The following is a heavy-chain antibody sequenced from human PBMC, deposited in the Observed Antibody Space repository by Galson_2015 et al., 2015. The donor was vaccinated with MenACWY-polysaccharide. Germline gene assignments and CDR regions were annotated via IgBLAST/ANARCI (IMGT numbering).Heavy chain of an antibody. J-gene: IGHJ4*02. Sequence: SLRLSCAASGFTARNKYMNWVRQAPGKGLEWVSAIDSAGAKSYSDSVKGRFTISRDDSQNTLYLQMNSLRAEDTAVYHCATRVSDCGLYYFDCWGQGALVTVSS. CDR3: ATRVSDCGLYYFDC. CDR2: IDSAGAK. D-gene: IGHD2-21*02. CDR1: GFTARNKY. V-gene: IGHV3-53*01.